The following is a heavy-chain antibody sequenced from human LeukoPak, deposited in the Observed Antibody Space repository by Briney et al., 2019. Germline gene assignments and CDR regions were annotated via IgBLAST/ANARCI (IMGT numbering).Heavy chain of an antibody. CDR2: IIEKGNA. J-gene: IGHJ2*01. Sequence: SETLSLTCALYGGSFSSYSWSWPWIRQTPEKGLEWIGEIIEKGNANYNPSLKSRVTIDLDTSKNQFSLKLTSMTAADTAMYYCARGYYPPRWYFDLWGRGTLVTVS. CDR1: GGSFSSYS. V-gene: IGHV4-34*01. CDR3: ARGYYPPRWYFDL. D-gene: IGHD3-10*01.